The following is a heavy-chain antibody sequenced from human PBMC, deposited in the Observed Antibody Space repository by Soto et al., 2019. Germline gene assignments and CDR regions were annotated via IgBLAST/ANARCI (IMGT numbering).Heavy chain of an antibody. J-gene: IGHJ6*03. Sequence: GGFLRLSCAASGFTVSSNYMSWVCQGPGKGLEWVSVIYSGGSTYYADSVKGRFTISRDNSKNTLYLQMNSLRAEDTAVYYCASGFSPPREYYYYYMDVWGKGTTVTVSS. D-gene: IGHD3-10*01. CDR2: IYSGGST. CDR1: GFTVSSNY. V-gene: IGHV3-66*01. CDR3: ASGFSPPREYYYYYMDV.